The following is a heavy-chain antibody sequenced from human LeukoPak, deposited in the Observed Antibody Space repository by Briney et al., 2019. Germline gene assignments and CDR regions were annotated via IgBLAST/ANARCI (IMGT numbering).Heavy chain of an antibody. D-gene: IGHD5-12*01. CDR3: ARGGAGRGYSGYGQLDY. CDR1: GFTFSSYA. Sequence: PGGSLRLSCAASGFTFSSYAMSWVRQAPGKGLEWVSAISGSGGSTYYADSVKGRFTISRDNAKNSLYLQMSSLRVEDTAVYYCARGGAGRGYSGYGQLDYWGQGTLVTVSS. CDR2: ISGSGGST. J-gene: IGHJ4*02. V-gene: IGHV3-23*01.